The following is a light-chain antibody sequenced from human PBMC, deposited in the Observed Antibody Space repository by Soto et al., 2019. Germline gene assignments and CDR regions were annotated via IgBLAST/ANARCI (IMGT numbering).Light chain of an antibody. V-gene: IGKV3-11*01. J-gene: IGKJ2*01. CDR2: DAS. CDR3: QQRSNWPYT. CDR1: QSVSSY. Sequence: EIVLTQSPATLSLSPGERATLSCRASQSVSSYLAWYQQKPGQAPRLLIYDASSRATGIPARFSGSGSGTDFTLTISSPEPEDFAVYYCQQRSNWPYTFGQGTKLEIK.